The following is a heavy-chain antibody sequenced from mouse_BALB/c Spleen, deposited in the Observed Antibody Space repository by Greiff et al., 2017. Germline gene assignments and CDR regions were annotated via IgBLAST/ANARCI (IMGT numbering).Heavy chain of an antibody. CDR2: INSNGGST. D-gene: IGHD2-4*01. CDR1: GFTFSSYG. V-gene: IGHV5-6-3*01. Sequence: EVQRVESGGGLVQPGGSLKLSCAASGFTFSSYGMSWVRQTPDKRLELVATINSNGGSTYYPDSVKGRFTISRDNAKNTLYLQMSSLKSEDTAMYYCARIYYDYLYAMDYWGQGTSVTVSS. CDR3: ARIYYDYLYAMDY. J-gene: IGHJ4*01.